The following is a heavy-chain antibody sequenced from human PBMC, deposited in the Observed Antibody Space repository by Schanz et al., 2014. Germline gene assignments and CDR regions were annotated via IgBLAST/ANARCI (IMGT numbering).Heavy chain of an antibody. Sequence: QVQPVQSGAEVRKPGASVKVSCKASGYTFISYGISWVRQAPGQGLEWMGRIIPIHGIVNYAQRFQDRVRITADKSTSTAYMELSSLRSDDTAVYYCARGGGPEDVFDIWGQGTILTVSS. CDR3: ARGGGPEDVFDI. D-gene: IGHD5-12*01. CDR1: GYTFISYG. V-gene: IGHV1-69*04. J-gene: IGHJ3*02. CDR2: IIPIHGIV.